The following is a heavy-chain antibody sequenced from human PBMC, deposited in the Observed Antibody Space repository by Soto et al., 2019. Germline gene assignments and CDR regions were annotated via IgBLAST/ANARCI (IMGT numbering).Heavy chain of an antibody. CDR2: IIPIFGTA. D-gene: IGHD5-12*01. CDR1: EGTFSSYA. V-gene: IGHV1-69*01. J-gene: IGHJ4*02. Sequence: VKVSCKASEGTFSSYAISWVRQAPGQGLEWMGGIIPIFGTANYAQKFQGRVTITADESTSTAYMELSSLRSEDTAVYYCARASGAGGLDYWGQGTLVTVSS. CDR3: ARASGAGGLDY.